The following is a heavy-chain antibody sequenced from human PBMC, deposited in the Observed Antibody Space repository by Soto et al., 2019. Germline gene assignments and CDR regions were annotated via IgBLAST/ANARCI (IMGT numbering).Heavy chain of an antibody. CDR1: GGSISSGGYS. Sequence: QLQLQESGSGLVKPSQTLSLTCAVSGGSISSGGYSWSWIRQPPGKGLEWIGDIYHSGSTYYNPSLTIRVSISVDRSKKQFSLKLSSVTAADTAVYYCVRASGYCRGGSCPGGWFEPWGQRTLVTVSS. CDR3: VRASGYCRGGSCPGGWFEP. J-gene: IGHJ5*02. D-gene: IGHD2-15*01. V-gene: IGHV4-30-2*01. CDR2: IYHSGST.